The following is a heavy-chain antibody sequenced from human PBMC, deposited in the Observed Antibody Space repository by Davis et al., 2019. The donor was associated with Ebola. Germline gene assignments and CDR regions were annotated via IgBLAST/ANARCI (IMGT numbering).Heavy chain of an antibody. D-gene: IGHD5-12*01. CDR2: TYYTSKWHN. Sequence: HSQTLSLTCAISGDSVSSGGWNWIRQSPSRGLEWLGRTYYTSKWHNDYGESVKSRITINPDTSKNQFSLQLNSVTPEDTAIYYCARGWLRTGFDYWGQGTLVTVSS. CDR3: ARGWLRTGFDY. CDR1: GDSVSSGG. J-gene: IGHJ4*02. V-gene: IGHV6-1*01.